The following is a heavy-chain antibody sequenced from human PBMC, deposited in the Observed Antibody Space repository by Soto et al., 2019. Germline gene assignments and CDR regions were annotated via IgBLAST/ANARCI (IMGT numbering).Heavy chain of an antibody. CDR3: ASQYCSSSKCFAIY. CDR1: GLTFSKYG. J-gene: IGHJ4*02. V-gene: IGHV3-33*01. D-gene: IGHD2-2*01. Sequence: QVQMVESGGGVVQPGRSLRLYCAASGLTFSKYGMHWVRQAPGKGLEWVAVIWYDGSEKYYADSVKGRFTISRDNSKNTLYLQMNSLRDDDTAMYYCASQYCSSSKCFAIYWGQGTLVTVSS. CDR2: IWYDGSEK.